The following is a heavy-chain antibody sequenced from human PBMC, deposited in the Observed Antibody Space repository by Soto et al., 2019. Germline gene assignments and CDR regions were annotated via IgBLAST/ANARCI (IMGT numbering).Heavy chain of an antibody. J-gene: IGHJ5*02. CDR1: GGSFSGYY. Sequence: PSETLSLTCAVYGGSFSGYYWSWIRQPPGKGLEWIGEINHSGSTNYNPSLKSRVTISVDTYKNQFSLRLNSLTAADRAVYFCARGVTVFGLVSRFWFDPWGEGTVVTVSS. D-gene: IGHD3-3*01. CDR2: INHSGST. CDR3: ARGVTVFGLVSRFWFDP. V-gene: IGHV4-34*01.